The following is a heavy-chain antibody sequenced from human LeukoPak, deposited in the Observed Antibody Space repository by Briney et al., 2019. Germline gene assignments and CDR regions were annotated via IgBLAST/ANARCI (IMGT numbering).Heavy chain of an antibody. J-gene: IGHJ4*02. V-gene: IGHV3-7*01. CDR1: GFTFSTFW. Sequence: GGSLRLSCAASGFTFSTFWMSWVRQAPGKGLEWVANIKQDGEENFYVDSVKGRFTISRDNAKNTLYLQINSLRAEDTALYYCIRGQATAWGLDYWGQGTLVTVSS. D-gene: IGHD6-13*01. CDR3: IRGQATAWGLDY. CDR2: IKQDGEEN.